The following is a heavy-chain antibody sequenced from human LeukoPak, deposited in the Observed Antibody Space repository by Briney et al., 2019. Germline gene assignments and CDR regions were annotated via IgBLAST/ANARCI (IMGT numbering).Heavy chain of an antibody. D-gene: IGHD3-22*01. Sequence: GGSLGLSCAASGFTFSNHWMHWVRQAPGKGLVWVSRLGSNGRSPAYADSVKGRFTISRDNARNTLYLQMNSLGAEDTAVYYCAKTKYYDNSGYTYFDFWGQGTLVTVSS. CDR1: GFTFSNHW. CDR2: LGSNGRSP. CDR3: AKTKYYDNSGYTYFDF. V-gene: IGHV3-74*01. J-gene: IGHJ4*02.